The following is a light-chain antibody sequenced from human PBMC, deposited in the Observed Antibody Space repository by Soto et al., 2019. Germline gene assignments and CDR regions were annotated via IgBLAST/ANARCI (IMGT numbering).Light chain of an antibody. CDR2: KAS. Sequence: DIPMTQSPSTLSASVGDTVTITCRASQSISSWLAWYQQKPGQAPNLLIYKASSLEGGVPSRFSASGSGTEFTLTISSLQPDDFATYYCQEYDTYYTFGQGTKLEIK. CDR3: QEYDTYYT. V-gene: IGKV1-5*03. J-gene: IGKJ2*01. CDR1: QSISSW.